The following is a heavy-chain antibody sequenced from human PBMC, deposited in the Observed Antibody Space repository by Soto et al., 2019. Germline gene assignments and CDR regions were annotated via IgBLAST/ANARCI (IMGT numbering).Heavy chain of an antibody. V-gene: IGHV4-59*01. D-gene: IGHD3-22*01. CDR3: ARHDYSDRAFDL. CDR2: IYYRGST. J-gene: IGHJ3*01. Sequence: PSETLALTCTWCGGSISIYYWSGIRQPPGKGLEWMGYIYYRGSTNYNPSLKSPVTISVDTSKNQFSLKLSSVTAADTAGYYCARHDYSDRAFDLRGQGTMLTVSS. CDR1: GGSISIYY.